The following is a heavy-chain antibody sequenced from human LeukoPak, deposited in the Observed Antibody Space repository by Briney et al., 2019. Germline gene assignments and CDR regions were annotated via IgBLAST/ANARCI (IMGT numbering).Heavy chain of an antibody. CDR2: ISGSGGRT. Sequence: GGSLRLSCAASGVTFSSYAMSWVRQAPGKGLEWVSAISGSGGRTYFADFVKGRFTISRDNSKNTLYLQMNSLRADDTAVYYCAKDLSSPYYYYGMDVWGQGTTVTVSS. D-gene: IGHD6-6*01. CDR3: AKDLSSPYYYYGMDV. V-gene: IGHV3-23*01. J-gene: IGHJ6*02. CDR1: GVTFSSYA.